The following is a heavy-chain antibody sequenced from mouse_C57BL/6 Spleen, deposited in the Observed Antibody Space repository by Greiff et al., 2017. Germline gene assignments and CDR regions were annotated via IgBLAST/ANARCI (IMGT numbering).Heavy chain of an antibody. Sequence: QVQLQQPGAELVKPGASVKLSCKASGYTFTSYWMHWVKQRPGRGLEWIGRIDPKSGGTKYNEKFKSKATLTVDKPSSTAYMQLNSLTSEYSAVYCYARNYGSSDYCYFDVWGTGTTVTVSS. CDR3: ARNYGSSDYCYFDV. J-gene: IGHJ1*03. D-gene: IGHD1-1*01. CDR2: IDPKSGGT. V-gene: IGHV1-72*01. CDR1: GYTFTSYW.